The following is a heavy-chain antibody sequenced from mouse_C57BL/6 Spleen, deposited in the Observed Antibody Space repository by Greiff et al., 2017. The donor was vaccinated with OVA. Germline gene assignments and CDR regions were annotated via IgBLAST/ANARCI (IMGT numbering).Heavy chain of an antibody. CDR3: ARGTTGLAY. CDR2: INPNNGGT. CDR1: GYTFTDYN. D-gene: IGHD1-1*01. Sequence: EVMLVESGPELVKPGASVKIPCKASGYTFTDYNMDWVKQSHGKSLEWIGDINPNNGGTIYNQKFKGKATLTVDKSSSTAYMELRSLTSEDTAVYYCARGTTGLAYWGQGTLVTVSA. J-gene: IGHJ3*01. V-gene: IGHV1-18*01.